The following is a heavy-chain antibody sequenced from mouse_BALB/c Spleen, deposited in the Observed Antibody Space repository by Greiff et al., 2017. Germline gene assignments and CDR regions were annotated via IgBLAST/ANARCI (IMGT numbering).Heavy chain of an antibody. CDR1: GFTFSSYG. CDR2: INSNGGST. J-gene: IGHJ2*01. CDR3: ARVVPYFDY. V-gene: IGHV5-6-3*01. Sequence: EVQLVESGGGLVQPGGSLKLSCAASGFTFSSYGMSWVRQTPDKRLELVATINSNGGSTYYPDSVKGRFTISRDNAKNTLYLQMSSLKSEDTAMYYCARVVPYFDYWGQGTTLTVSS.